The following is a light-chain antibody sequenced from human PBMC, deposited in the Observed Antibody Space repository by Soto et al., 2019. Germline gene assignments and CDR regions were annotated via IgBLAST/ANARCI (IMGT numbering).Light chain of an antibody. V-gene: IGKV3-20*01. Sequence: EFVLTQSPGKLSLSPGERATLSCRASQSISSSFLAWYQQKPGQAPRLLIYGASSRGTGIPDRFSGSGSGTKFTLTISRLEPEEFAVYYCQQYGSSPPLTFGGGTKVEIK. J-gene: IGKJ4*01. CDR2: GAS. CDR3: QQYGSSPPLT. CDR1: QSISSSF.